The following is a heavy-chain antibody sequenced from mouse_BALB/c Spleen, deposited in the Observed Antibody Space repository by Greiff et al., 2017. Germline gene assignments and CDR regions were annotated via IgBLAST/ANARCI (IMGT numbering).Heavy chain of an antibody. Sequence: VKLVESGPGLVAPSQSLSITCTVSGFSLTSYGVHWVRQPPGKGLEWLGVIWAGGSTNYNSALMSRLSISKDNSKSQVFLKMNSLQTDDTAMYYCARGDGSSYSWYFDVWGAGTTVTVSS. V-gene: IGHV2-9*02. D-gene: IGHD1-1*01. J-gene: IGHJ1*01. CDR3: ARGDGSSYSWYFDV. CDR1: GFSLTSYG. CDR2: IWAGGST.